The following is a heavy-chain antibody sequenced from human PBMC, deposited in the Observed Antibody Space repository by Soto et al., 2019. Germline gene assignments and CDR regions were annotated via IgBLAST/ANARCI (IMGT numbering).Heavy chain of an antibody. CDR2: ISSSGSHA. CDR1: GFIFSSYS. V-gene: IGHV3-21*01. CDR3: ARDRDGYNPVDY. J-gene: IGHJ4*02. D-gene: IGHD1-1*01. Sequence: EVQLVESGGGLVKPGGSLRLSCAASGFIFSSYSMNWVRQAPGKGLEWVSCISSSGSHAYYADSVKGRFTISRDNAKESLYLQMNSLRAEDTAVYYCARDRDGYNPVDYWGPRTLVTVSS.